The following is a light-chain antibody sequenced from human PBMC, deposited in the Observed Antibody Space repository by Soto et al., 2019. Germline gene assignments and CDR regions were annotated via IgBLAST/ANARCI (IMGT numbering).Light chain of an antibody. V-gene: IGLV4-69*01. Sequence: QPVLTQSPSASASLGASVKLTCTLSSGHSTYAIAWHQQQPEKGPRYLMKVNSDGSHTKGDGTPDRFSGSSSGAERYLTISSLQSEDEGDYYCQTWGTGIEVFGGGTKLTVL. CDR1: SGHSTYA. CDR2: VNSDGSH. J-gene: IGLJ3*02. CDR3: QTWGTGIEV.